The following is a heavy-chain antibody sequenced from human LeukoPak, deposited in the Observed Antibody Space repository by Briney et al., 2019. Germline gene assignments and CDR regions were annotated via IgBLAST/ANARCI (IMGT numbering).Heavy chain of an antibody. CDR2: INHSGST. V-gene: IGHV4-34*01. D-gene: IGHD2-8*02. Sequence: PSETLSLTCAVYGGSFSGYYWSWIRQPPGKGLEWIGEINHSGSTNYNPSLKSRVTISVDTSKNQFSLKLSSVTAADTAVYYCARRRRVTGDFDYWGQGTLVTVSS. CDR1: GGSFSGYY. J-gene: IGHJ4*02. CDR3: ARRRRVTGDFDY.